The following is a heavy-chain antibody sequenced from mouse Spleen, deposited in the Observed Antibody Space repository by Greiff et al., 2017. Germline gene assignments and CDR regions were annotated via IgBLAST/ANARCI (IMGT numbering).Heavy chain of an antibody. CDR3: ARGAWFAY. Sequence: EVQLQESGPGLVKPSQSLSLTCSVTVYSITSGYYWNWIRQFPGNKLEWMGYISYDGINNYNPSLKNRISITRDTSKNQFFLKLNSVTTEDTATYYCARGAWFAYWGQGTLVTVSA. V-gene: IGHV3-6*01. CDR2: ISYDGIN. J-gene: IGHJ3*01. CDR1: VYSITSGYY.